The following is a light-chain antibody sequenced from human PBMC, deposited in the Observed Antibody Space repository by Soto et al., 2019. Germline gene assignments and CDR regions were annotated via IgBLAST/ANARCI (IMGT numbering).Light chain of an antibody. CDR3: LQKYFYPFT. Sequence: AIQITQSPSSLSASVGDRVTITCRASQGIRNYLDWFQQKPGKAPKLLIYAASNLQSGVPARFSGSGSGTDFTLTISSLQPEDFATYYCLQKYFYPFTLGPGTKVDIK. CDR1: QGIRNY. V-gene: IGKV1-6*01. CDR2: AAS. J-gene: IGKJ3*01.